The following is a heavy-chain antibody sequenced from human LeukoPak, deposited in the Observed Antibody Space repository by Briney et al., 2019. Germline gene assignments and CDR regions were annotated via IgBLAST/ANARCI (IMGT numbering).Heavy chain of an antibody. D-gene: IGHD3-3*01. V-gene: IGHV3-23*01. J-gene: IGHJ3*02. CDR3: ARERTYYDFWSGHDAFDI. Sequence: GGSLRLSCAASGFTFSSYAMSWVRQAPGKGLEWVSAISGSGGSTYYADSVKGRFTISRDNAKNSLYLQMNSLRAEDTVVYYCARERTYYDFWSGHDAFDIWGQGTMVTVSS. CDR2: ISGSGGST. CDR1: GFTFSSYA.